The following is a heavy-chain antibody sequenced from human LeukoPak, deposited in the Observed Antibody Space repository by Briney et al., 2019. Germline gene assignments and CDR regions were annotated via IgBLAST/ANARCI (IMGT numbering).Heavy chain of an antibody. Sequence: GESLKISCKGSGYSFTNYWIGWVRQMPGKGLEWMGIIYPGDSDTRYSPSFRGQVTISADKSISTAYLQWSSLKASDTAMYYCARQYSGYDYYFDYWGQGTLVTVSS. CDR3: ARQYSGYDYYFDY. D-gene: IGHD5-12*01. CDR1: GYSFTNYW. CDR2: IYPGDSDT. J-gene: IGHJ4*02. V-gene: IGHV5-51*01.